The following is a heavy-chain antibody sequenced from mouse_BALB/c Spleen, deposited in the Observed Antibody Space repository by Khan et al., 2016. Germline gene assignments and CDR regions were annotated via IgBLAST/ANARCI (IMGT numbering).Heavy chain of an antibody. D-gene: IGHD2-3*01. J-gene: IGHJ4*01. CDR2: INYSGST. CDR3: ASDGPNYAMDY. V-gene: IGHV3-2*02. CDR1: GYSITSDYA. Sequence: EVQLQESGPGLMKPSQSLSLTCTVTGYSITSDYAWNWIRQFPGNKLEWMGYINYSGSTTYTPSLKSRISITRDTSKNQFFLQLNSVTIEDTATYYCASDGPNYAMDYWGQGTSVTVSS.